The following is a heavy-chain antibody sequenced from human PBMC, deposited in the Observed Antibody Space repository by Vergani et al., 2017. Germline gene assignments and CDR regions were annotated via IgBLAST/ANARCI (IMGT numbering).Heavy chain of an antibody. CDR3: ARVASKPYYYYYYMDV. CDR2: IYYSGST. J-gene: IGHJ6*03. V-gene: IGHV4-39*01. CDR1: GGSISSSSYY. Sequence: QLQLQESGPGLVKPSETLSLTCTVSGGSISSSSYYWGWIRQPPGKGLEWIGSIYYSGSTYYNPSLKSRVTISVDTSKNQFSLKLSSVTAADTAVYYCARVASKPYYYYYYMDVWGKGTTVTVSS.